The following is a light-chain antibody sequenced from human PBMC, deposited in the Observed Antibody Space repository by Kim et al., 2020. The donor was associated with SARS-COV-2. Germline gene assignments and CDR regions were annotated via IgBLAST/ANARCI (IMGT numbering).Light chain of an antibody. CDR2: YDD. Sequence: RQRGTISCSGSSSNIGNNAVNWYQQLPGKAPKLLIYYDDLLPSGVSDRFSGSKSGTSASLAISGLQSEDEADYYCAAWDDSLNGVVFGGGTQLTVL. CDR3: AAWDDSLNGVV. V-gene: IGLV1-36*01. CDR1: SSNIGNNA. J-gene: IGLJ2*01.